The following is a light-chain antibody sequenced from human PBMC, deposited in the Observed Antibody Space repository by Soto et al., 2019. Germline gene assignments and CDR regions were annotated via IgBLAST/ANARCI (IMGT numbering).Light chain of an antibody. CDR3: AAWDDSLSGPHYV. J-gene: IGLJ1*01. CDR2: RND. CDR1: SSNIGSNY. Sequence: QFVLTQPPSASGTPGQRVTISCSGSSSNIGSNYVYWYQQLPGTAPKLLIYRNDQRPSGVPDRFSGSKSGTSASLAISGLRSEDEADYYCAAWDDSLSGPHYVFGTGTKVTVL. V-gene: IGLV1-47*01.